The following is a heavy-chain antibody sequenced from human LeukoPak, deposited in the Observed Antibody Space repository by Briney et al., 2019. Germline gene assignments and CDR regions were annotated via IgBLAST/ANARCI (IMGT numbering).Heavy chain of an antibody. V-gene: IGHV4-39*01. J-gene: IGHJ4*02. CDR1: GGSISSSSHY. CDR2: IYYSGST. Sequence: PSETLSLTCTVSGGSISSSSHYWGWIRQPPGKGLEWIGSIYYSGSTYYNPSLKSRVTISVDTSKNQFSLKLSSVTAADTAVYYCAGGIVVAEEYYFDYWGQGTLVTVSS. CDR3: AGGIVVAEEYYFDY. D-gene: IGHD1-26*01.